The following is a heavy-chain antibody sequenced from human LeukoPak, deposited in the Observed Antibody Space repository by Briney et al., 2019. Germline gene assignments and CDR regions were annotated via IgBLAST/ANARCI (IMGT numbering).Heavy chain of an antibody. CDR1: GGSISSSSYY. V-gene: IGHV4-39*07. CDR2: IYYSGST. Sequence: SETLSLTCTVSGGSISSSSYYWGWIRQPPGKGLEWIGSIYYSGSTYYNPSLKSRVTISVDTSKNQFSLKLSSVTAADTAVYYCARVHRFGELLTNWFDPWGQGTLVTVSS. CDR3: ARVHRFGELLTNWFDP. D-gene: IGHD3-10*01. J-gene: IGHJ5*02.